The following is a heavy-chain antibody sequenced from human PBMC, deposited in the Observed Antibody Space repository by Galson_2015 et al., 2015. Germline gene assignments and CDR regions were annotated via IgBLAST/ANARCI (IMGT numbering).Heavy chain of an antibody. Sequence: SLRLSCAASGFTFSVSAMTWVRQAPGKGLQWVSLISASGGHAYYTDSVKGRFTISRDDSKNTLYLQMNSLRDEDTAVYFRARDMQLSTWGQGTLVTVSS. V-gene: IGHV3-23*01. D-gene: IGHD1-1*01. CDR2: ISASGGHA. CDR3: ARDMQLST. CDR1: GFTFSVSA. J-gene: IGHJ5*02.